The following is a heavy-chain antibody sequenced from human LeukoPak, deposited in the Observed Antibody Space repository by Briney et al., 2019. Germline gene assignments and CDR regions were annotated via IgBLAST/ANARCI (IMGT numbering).Heavy chain of an antibody. J-gene: IGHJ4*02. CDR2: ISGSGGTT. CDR3: AKVDFGRGIKYNFDY. CDR1: GFTFSTYA. Sequence: PGGSLRLSCAASGFTFSTYAMNWVRQAPGKGLEWVSGISGSGGTTYYADSVKGRFTISRDNSKNTLYLQMNYLRAEDTALYYCAKVDFGRGIKYNFDYWGQGTLVAVSS. V-gene: IGHV3-23*01. D-gene: IGHD3-3*01.